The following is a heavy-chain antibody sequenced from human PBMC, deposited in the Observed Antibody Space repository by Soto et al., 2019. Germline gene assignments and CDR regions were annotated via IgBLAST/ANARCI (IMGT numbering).Heavy chain of an antibody. CDR2: INPNSGGT. Sequence: ASVKVSCKASGYTFTGHYIHWVRQAPEQGPEWMGWINPNSGGTNYAQKFQGRVTMTRDTSISTAYMELSRLRSDDTAVYYCARATVVTDDAFDIWGQGTMVTVSS. V-gene: IGHV1-2*02. CDR3: ARATVVTDDAFDI. D-gene: IGHD4-17*01. J-gene: IGHJ3*02. CDR1: GYTFTGHY.